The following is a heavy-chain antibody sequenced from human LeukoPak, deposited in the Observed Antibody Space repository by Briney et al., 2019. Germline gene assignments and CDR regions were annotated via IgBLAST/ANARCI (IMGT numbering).Heavy chain of an antibody. CDR3: AKGGGSYFRRVTYYYYYMDV. CDR2: ISGSGDST. CDR1: EFSFGSYA. J-gene: IGHJ6*03. Sequence: GGSLRLSCAASEFSFGSYAMSWVRQAPGKGLQWVSGISGSGDSTYYADSVNGRFTISRDISKNTLYLHMIRLRAEDTAVYYCAKGGGSYFRRVTYYYYYMDVWGKGTTVTVSS. V-gene: IGHV3-23*01. D-gene: IGHD1-26*01.